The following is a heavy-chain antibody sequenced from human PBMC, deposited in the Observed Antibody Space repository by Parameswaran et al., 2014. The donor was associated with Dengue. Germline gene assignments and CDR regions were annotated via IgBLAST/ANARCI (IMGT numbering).Heavy chain of an antibody. CDR2: ITGSGDNT. Sequence: GGSLRLSCTGSGFTFSTYAMHWVRQAPGKGLVWVSTITGSGDNTYYADSAKGRFTISRDNSKNTLFLQMNNLRADDTAVYYCVKDLYCNPTSCEEDSWGQGTLVTVSS. V-gene: IGHV3-23*01. CDR1: GFTFSTYA. CDR3: VKDLYCNPTSCEEDS. J-gene: IGHJ4*02. D-gene: IGHD2-2*01.